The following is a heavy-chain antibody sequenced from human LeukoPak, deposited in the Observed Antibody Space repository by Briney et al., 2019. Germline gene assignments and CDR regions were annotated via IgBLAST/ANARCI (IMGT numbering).Heavy chain of an antibody. D-gene: IGHD3-10*01. CDR1: GYTFTSYA. J-gene: IGHJ4*02. V-gene: IGHV1-46*01. Sequence: ASVKVSCKASGYTFTSYAMNWVRQTPGQGLEWMAIINPSGGATTYAQKFKGRVTLTRDTSTSTVYMELNSVRFEDTAVYYCARVVVRGITPKESDYWGQGTLVTVSS. CDR3: ARVVVRGITPKESDY. CDR2: INPSGGAT.